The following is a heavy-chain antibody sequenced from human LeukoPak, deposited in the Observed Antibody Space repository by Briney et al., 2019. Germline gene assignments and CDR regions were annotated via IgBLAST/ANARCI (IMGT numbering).Heavy chain of an antibody. V-gene: IGHV4-34*01. CDR1: GGSFSGYY. CDR2: INHSGST. Sequence: SETLSLTCAVYGGSFSGYYWSWIRQPPGKGLEWIGEINHSGSTNYNPSLKSRVTISVDTSKNQFSLKLSPVTAADTAVYYCARGLGSSSWYFYDYWGQGTLVTVSS. D-gene: IGHD6-13*01. J-gene: IGHJ4*02. CDR3: ARGLGSSSWYFYDY.